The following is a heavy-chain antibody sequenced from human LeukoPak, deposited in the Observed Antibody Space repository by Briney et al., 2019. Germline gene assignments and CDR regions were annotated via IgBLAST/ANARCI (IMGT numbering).Heavy chain of an antibody. CDR3: ARDLGNGGFSD. J-gene: IGHJ4*02. D-gene: IGHD1-26*01. V-gene: IGHV3-11*04. CDR2: ISGVSHNI. CDR1: GLIFSDFY. Sequence: GGSLRISCAPSGLIFSDFYMSWIRHAPGKALEWVSYISGVSHNIQYADSVKGRFTVHRDNGKKSLYLQITSLRAEDPAVYYCARDLGNGGFSDWDQGTLVTVSS.